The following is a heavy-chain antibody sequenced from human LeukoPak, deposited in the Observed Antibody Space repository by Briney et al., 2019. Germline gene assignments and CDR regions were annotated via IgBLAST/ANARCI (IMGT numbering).Heavy chain of an antibody. D-gene: IGHD6-13*01. J-gene: IGHJ5*02. CDR2: IYYSGST. Sequence: SETLSLTCTVSGGSISSYYWSWIRQPPGKGLEWIGYIYYSGSTNYNPSLKSRVTISVDTSKNQFSLKLSSVTAADTAVYYCARGNGRQQLPRSWFDPWGQGTLVTVSS. CDR3: ARGNGRQQLPRSWFDP. CDR1: GGSISSYY. V-gene: IGHV4-59*01.